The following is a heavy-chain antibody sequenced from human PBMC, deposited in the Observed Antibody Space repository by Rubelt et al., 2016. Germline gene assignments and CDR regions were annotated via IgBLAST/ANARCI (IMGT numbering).Heavy chain of an antibody. CDR2: VTSGGST. V-gene: IGHV3-23*01. J-gene: IGHJ4*02. CDR3: ARHGDWSVPPFDY. D-gene: IGHD3/OR15-3a*01. CDR1: GFTFTNYA. Sequence: RLSCAASGFTFTNYAMSWVRQAPGKGLDWVAAVTSGGSTYYADSVKGRFTISRDNFKNTLYLQMNSLRAEDTAMYYCARHGDWSVPPFDYWGQGTLVTVSS.